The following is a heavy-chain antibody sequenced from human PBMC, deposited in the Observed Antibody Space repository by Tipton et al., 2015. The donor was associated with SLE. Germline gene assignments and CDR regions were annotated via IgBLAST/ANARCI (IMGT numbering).Heavy chain of an antibody. CDR3: ARDSHYDLRGMDV. CDR2: IYTSGST. J-gene: IGHJ6*02. D-gene: IGHD3-3*01. V-gene: IGHV4-61*02. CDR1: GGSISSGSYY. Sequence: LRLSCTVSGGSISSGSYYWSWIRQPAGKGLEWIGRIYTSGSTNYNPSLKSRVTISVDTSKNQFSLKLSSVTAADTAVYYCARDSHYDLRGMDVWGQGTTVTVSS.